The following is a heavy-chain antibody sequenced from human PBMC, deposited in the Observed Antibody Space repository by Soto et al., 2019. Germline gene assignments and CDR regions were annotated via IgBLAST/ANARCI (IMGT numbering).Heavy chain of an antibody. D-gene: IGHD5-12*01. V-gene: IGHV2-70*01. CDR3: ARISYGYCGYYYFDY. CDR1: GFSLSTSGMC. J-gene: IGHJ4*02. CDR2: IDWDDDK. Sequence: SGPTLVNPTQTLTLTCTFSGFSLSTSGMCVSWIRQPPGKALEWLALIDWDDDKYYSTSLKTRLTISKDTSKNQVVLTMTNMDPVDTATYYCARISYGYCGYYYFDYWGQGTLVTVSS.